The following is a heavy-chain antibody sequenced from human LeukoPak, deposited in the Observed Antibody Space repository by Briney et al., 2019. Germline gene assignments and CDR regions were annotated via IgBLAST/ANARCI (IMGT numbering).Heavy chain of an antibody. D-gene: IGHD3-22*01. CDR2: IYPGDSGT. V-gene: IGHV5-51*01. Sequence: KLGESLQISCKGSGYSFSNFKIGWVRQMPGKGLEWMGIIYPGDSGTRYSPSFQGQATISVDKSINTAYLQWSSLKASDTAMYYCAGRDYYDGSATIAAFDRWGQGTLVTVSS. CDR1: GYSFSNFK. CDR3: AGRDYYDGSATIAAFDR. J-gene: IGHJ4*02.